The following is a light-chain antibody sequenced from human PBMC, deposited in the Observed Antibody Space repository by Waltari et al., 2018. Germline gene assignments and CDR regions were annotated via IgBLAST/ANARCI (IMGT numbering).Light chain of an antibody. CDR3: QQYGSSIMYT. J-gene: IGKJ2*01. V-gene: IGKV3-20*01. CDR2: GAS. CDR1: QSLTKRY. Sequence: VLTQSPGALSLSPGESAPLSCRASQSLTKRYLAWYQQKLGQAPRSLIYGASSRAAGIPDRFSGSGSGTDFTLTISRLEPEDFAVYYCQQYGSSIMYTFGQGTKLEIK.